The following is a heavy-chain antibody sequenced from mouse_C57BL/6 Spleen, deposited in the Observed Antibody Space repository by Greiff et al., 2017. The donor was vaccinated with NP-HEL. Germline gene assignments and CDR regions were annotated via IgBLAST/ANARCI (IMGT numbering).Heavy chain of an antibody. Sequence: DVKLVESGGGLVKPGGSLKLSCAASGFTFSDYGMHWVRQAPEKGLEWVAYISSGSSTIYYADTVKGRFTISRDNAKNTLFLQMTSLRSEDTAMYYCARDGDYYAMDYWGQGTSVTGSS. CDR2: ISSGSSTI. J-gene: IGHJ4*01. V-gene: IGHV5-17*01. CDR3: ARDGDYYAMDY. D-gene: IGHD2-13*01. CDR1: GFTFSDYG.